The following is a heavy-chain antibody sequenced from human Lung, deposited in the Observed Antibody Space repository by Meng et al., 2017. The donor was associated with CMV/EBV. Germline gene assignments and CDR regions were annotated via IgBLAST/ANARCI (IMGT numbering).Heavy chain of an antibody. Sequence: QLQESGPGLVKPSPTLSLTCTVSGGSIGSGGYYWSWIRQHPGKGLEWIGYIYYTGSTFYNPSLKSRVTISVDTSKNQFSLKLIPATAADTAVYYCAREAGRDGYATPKFDYWGQGTLVTVSS. CDR2: IYYTGST. CDR3: AREAGRDGYATPKFDY. J-gene: IGHJ4*02. D-gene: IGHD5-24*01. CDR1: GGSIGSGGYY. V-gene: IGHV4-31*03.